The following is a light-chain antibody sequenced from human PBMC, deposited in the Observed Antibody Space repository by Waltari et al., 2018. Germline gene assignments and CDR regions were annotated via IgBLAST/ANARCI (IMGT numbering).Light chain of an antibody. CDR2: NAT. J-gene: IGKJ4*01. CDR1: QGISSY. Sequence: DFQMTQSPSPLSASVGDTVTITCRASQGISSYLNWFQQKPGKAPKLLIYNATTLESGVPSRFSGSGSGTEYTLTISSLQPEDVAAYYCLQHNSNPLTFGGGTKVEIK. CDR3: LQHNSNPLT. V-gene: IGKV1-17*01.